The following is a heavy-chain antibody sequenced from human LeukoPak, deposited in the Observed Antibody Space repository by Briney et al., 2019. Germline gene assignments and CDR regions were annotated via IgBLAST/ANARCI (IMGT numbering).Heavy chain of an antibody. V-gene: IGHV3-23*01. D-gene: IGHD3-22*01. CDR2: ISGSGGST. Sequence: GGSLRLSCAASGFTFSSYAMSWVRQAPGKGLEWVSAISGSGGSTYYADSVKGRFTISRDNPKNTLYLQMNSLRAEDTAVYYCAKGGYYDSSGYSYWGQGTLVTVSS. CDR1: GFTFSSYA. J-gene: IGHJ4*02. CDR3: AKGGYYDSSGYSY.